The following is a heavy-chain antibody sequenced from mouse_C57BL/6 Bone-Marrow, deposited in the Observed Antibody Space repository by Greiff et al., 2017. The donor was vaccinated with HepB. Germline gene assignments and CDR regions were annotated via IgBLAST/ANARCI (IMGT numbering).Heavy chain of an antibody. Sequence: DVMLVESEGGLVQPGSSMKLSCTASGFTFSDYYMAWVRQVPEKGLEWVANINYDGSSTYYLDSLKSRFIISRDNAKNILYLQMSSLKSEDTATYYCARCRIYYDLYYAMDYWGQGTSVTVSS. J-gene: IGHJ4*01. D-gene: IGHD2-4*01. CDR3: ARCRIYYDLYYAMDY. CDR2: INYDGSST. CDR1: GFTFSDYY. V-gene: IGHV5-16*01.